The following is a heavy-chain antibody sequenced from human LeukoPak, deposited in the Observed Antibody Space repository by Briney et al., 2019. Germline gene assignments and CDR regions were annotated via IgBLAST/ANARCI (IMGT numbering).Heavy chain of an antibody. J-gene: IGHJ6*01. Sequence: GGSLPLSRAASGFSFSSYSMNWVRQAPGKGLEWVSYISSSSSTIYYADSVKGRVTISRDNAKNSLYLQMNSLRDEDTAVYYCAILTVSTIGMDGCERATTVTVSS. CDR1: GFSFSSYS. CDR3: AILTVSTIGMDG. V-gene: IGHV3-48*02. CDR2: ISSSSSTI. D-gene: IGHD4-17*01.